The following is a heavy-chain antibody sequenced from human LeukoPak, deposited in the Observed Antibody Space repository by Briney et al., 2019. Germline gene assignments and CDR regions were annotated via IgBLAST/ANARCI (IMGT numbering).Heavy chain of an antibody. CDR3: ARADIVVVVAATCFDY. CDR2: IKQDGSEK. CDR1: GFTFSSYW. J-gene: IGHJ4*02. V-gene: IGHV3-7*01. Sequence: PEGSLRLSCAASGFTFSSYWRSWVRQAPGKGLEWLANIKQDGSEKYYVDSVKGRFTISRDNAKNSLYLQMNSLRAEDTAVYYCARADIVVVVAATCFDYWGQGTLVTVSS. D-gene: IGHD2-15*01.